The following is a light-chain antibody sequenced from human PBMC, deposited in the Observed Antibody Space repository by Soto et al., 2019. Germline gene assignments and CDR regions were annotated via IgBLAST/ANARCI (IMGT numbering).Light chain of an antibody. J-gene: IGKJ2*01. V-gene: IGKV1-39*01. CDR1: QRIANF. CDR2: GAF. CDR3: QQSYNTPRT. Sequence: DIQMTQSPSSLSAFVGDRVTITCRASQRIANFLNWYQQKPEQAPQLLVYGAFSLKSGVPSRFSGSGSGTDFTLTISSLQPEDFATYYCQQSYNTPRTFGQGTNVEIK.